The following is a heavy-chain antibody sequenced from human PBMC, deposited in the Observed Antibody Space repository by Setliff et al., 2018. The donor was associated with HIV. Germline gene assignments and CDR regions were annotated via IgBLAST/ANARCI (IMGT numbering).Heavy chain of an antibody. Sequence: PGGSLRLSCAASGFTFSSYASGWVRQAPGKGLEWVSAISGSGGSTKYADSVKGRFTMSRDNAKNTLYLQMNSLRAEDTALYFCTRDRWRPDSFDIWGQGTMVTVSS. V-gene: IGHV3-23*01. D-gene: IGHD3-3*01. CDR2: ISGSGGST. CDR1: GFTFSSYA. J-gene: IGHJ3*02. CDR3: TRDRWRPDSFDI.